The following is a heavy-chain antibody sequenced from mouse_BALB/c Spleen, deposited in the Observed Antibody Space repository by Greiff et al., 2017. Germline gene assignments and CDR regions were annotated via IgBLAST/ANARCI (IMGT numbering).Heavy chain of an antibody. CDR2: IRLKSNNYAT. D-gene: IGHD2-4*01. CDR3: TRGEVFDYDAAWFAY. J-gene: IGHJ3*01. Sequence: EVKVEESGGGLVQPGGSMKLSCVASGFTFSNYWMNWVRQSPEEGLEWVAEIRLKSNNYATHYAESVKGRFTISRDDSKSSVYLQMNNLRAEDTGIYYCTRGEVFDYDAAWFAYWGQGTLVTVSA. CDR1: GFTFSNYW. V-gene: IGHV6-6*02.